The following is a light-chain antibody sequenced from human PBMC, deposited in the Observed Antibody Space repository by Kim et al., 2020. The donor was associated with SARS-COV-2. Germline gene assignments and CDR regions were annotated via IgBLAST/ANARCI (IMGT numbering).Light chain of an antibody. CDR3: QQYGSSPWT. J-gene: IGKJ1*01. CDR1: QSVRSNY. Sequence: PGERATLSCGASQSVRSNYLAWYQQKPGQAPRLLIYGASSRATGIPDRFSGSGSGTDFTLTIIRLEPEDFAVYYCQQYGSSPWTFAQGTKVDIK. V-gene: IGKV3-20*01. CDR2: GAS.